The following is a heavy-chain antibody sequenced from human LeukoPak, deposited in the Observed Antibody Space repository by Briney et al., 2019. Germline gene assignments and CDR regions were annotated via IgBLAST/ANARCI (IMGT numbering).Heavy chain of an antibody. CDR1: GLTFINFG. CDR2: TSGSAVIT. D-gene: IGHD3-3*01. CDR3: AKSRLSGINDAFDI. J-gene: IGHJ3*02. Sequence: GGSLRLSCAASGLTFINFGMTWVRQAPGKGLEWVSATSGSAVITFYADSAKGRFTISRDNSKNTLYLQMNSLRAEDTALYYCAKSRLSGINDAFDIWGQGTMVTVSS. V-gene: IGHV3-23*01.